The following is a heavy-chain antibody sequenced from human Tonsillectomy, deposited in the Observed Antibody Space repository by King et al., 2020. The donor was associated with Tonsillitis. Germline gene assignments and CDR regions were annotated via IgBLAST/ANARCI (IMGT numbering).Heavy chain of an antibody. V-gene: IGHV3-33*08. CDR2: IWYDGSIQ. D-gene: IGHD6-13*01. CDR1: GFTFSSSG. J-gene: IGHJ5*02. Sequence: VQLVESGGGVVQPGRSLRLSCAASGFTFSSSGMHWVRQAPGKRLEWVAVIWYDGSIQFYADSVRGRFTISRDNSKNTLYLQMNSLRAEDTAVYYCVRDGGGAAGTFGWFDPWGQGTLVTVSS. CDR3: VRDGGGAAGTFGWFDP.